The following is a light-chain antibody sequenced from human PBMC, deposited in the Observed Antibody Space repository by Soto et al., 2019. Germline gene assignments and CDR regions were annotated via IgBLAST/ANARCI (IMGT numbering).Light chain of an antibody. CDR2: KVS. Sequence: DVVMTQSPLSLPVTLGQPASISCRSSQSLVYSDGNTYLSWFQQRPSQSPRRLIYKVSNRDSGVPDRLSGSVSCTYFTLKISRVEAEDVAVYYCMQGTHWPYTFGQGTKLEI. CDR1: QSLVYSDGNTY. J-gene: IGKJ2*01. V-gene: IGKV2-30*01. CDR3: MQGTHWPYT.